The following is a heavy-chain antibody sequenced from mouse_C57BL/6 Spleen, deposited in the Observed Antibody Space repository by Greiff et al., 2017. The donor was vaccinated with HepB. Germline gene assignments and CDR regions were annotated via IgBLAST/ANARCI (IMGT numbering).Heavy chain of an antibody. V-gene: IGHV1-15*01. D-gene: IGHD3-2*02. J-gene: IGHJ3*01. CDR3: TREGGRQLRLGLY. CDR2: IDPETGGT. Sequence: QVHLKQSGAELVRPGASVTLSCKASGYTFTDYEMHWVKQTPVHGLEWIGAIDPETGGTAYNQKFKGKAILTADKSSSTAYMELRSLTSEDSAVYYCTREGGRQLRLGLYWGQGTLVTVSA. CDR1: GYTFTDYE.